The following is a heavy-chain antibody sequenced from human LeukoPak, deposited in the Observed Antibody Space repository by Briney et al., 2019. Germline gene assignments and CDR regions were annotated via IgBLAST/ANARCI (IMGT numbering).Heavy chain of an antibody. CDR2: ISWNSGSI. Sequence: GGSLRLSCAASGFTFDDYAMHWVRQAPGKGLEWVSGISWNSGSIGYADSVKGRFTISRDNAKNSLYLQMNSLRAEDTAVYYCVRDGRSFSGWFDPWGQGTLVTVSS. D-gene: IGHD1-26*01. CDR3: VRDGRSFSGWFDP. V-gene: IGHV3-9*01. J-gene: IGHJ5*02. CDR1: GFTFDDYA.